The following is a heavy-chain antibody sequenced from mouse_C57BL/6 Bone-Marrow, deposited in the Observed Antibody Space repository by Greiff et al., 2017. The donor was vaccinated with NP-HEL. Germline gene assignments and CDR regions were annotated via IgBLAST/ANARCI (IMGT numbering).Heavy chain of an antibody. D-gene: IGHD2-2*01. CDR2: INPSNGGT. CDR1: GYTFTSYW. J-gene: IGHJ4*01. V-gene: IGHV1-53*01. Sequence: VQLQQPGTELVKPGASVKLSCKASGYTFTSYWMHWVKQRPGQGLEWIGNINPSNGGTNYNEKFKSKATLTVDKSSSTAYMQLSSLTSEDSAVYYCARSTMVTTLYYYAMGYWGQGASVTVSS. CDR3: ARSTMVTTLYYYAMGY.